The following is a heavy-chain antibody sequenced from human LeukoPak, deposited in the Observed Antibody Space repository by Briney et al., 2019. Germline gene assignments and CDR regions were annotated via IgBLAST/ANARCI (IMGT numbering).Heavy chain of an antibody. Sequence: PGGSLRLSCAVSGITLTNYGMSWVRQAPGKGLEWVAGISDSGGRTIYADSVKGRFTISRDNPKNTLYLQMNSLRAEDTAVYYCAKSPYYFDYWGQGTLVTVSS. J-gene: IGHJ4*02. CDR3: AKSPYYFDY. V-gene: IGHV3-23*01. CDR1: GITLTNYG. CDR2: ISDSGGRT.